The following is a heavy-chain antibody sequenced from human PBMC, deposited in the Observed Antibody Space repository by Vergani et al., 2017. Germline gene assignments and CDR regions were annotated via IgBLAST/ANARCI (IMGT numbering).Heavy chain of an antibody. J-gene: IGHJ6*02. CDR1: GFTFSACP. V-gene: IGHV3-23*01. CDR3: ARDRYYLGSGSYPYFYYYGLDV. D-gene: IGHD3-10*01. Sequence: EVQLLQSGGGVIQPGGSVRLSCAASGFTFSACPMTWVRQAPGKGLEWVSAISARYPSTYCADSVKGRFTISRDNSKNMLYLQMNSLRAEDTAVYYCARDRYYLGSGSYPYFYYYGLDVWGQGTAVTVSS. CDR2: ISARYPST.